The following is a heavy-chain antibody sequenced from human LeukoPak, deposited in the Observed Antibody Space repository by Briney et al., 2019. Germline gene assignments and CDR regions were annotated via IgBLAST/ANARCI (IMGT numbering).Heavy chain of an antibody. D-gene: IGHD5-18*01. CDR3: ARDDVDTPTFDY. CDR1: GGSINSNSFY. Sequence: SETLSLTCTVSGGSINSNSFYWGWARQPPGKGLEWIGRIYTSGSTNYNPSLKSRVTMSVDTSKNQFSLKLSSVTAADTAVYYCARDDVDTPTFDYWGQGILVAVSS. J-gene: IGHJ4*02. V-gene: IGHV4-39*07. CDR2: IYTSGST.